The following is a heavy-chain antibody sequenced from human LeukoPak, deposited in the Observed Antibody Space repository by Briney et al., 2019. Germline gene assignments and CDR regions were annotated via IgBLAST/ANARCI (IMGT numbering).Heavy chain of an antibody. CDR3: ARDLYSLKAGATVFDY. D-gene: IGHD1-26*01. CDR1: GYTFTGYY. CDR2: INPNSGGT. J-gene: IGHJ4*02. Sequence: ASVKVSCKASGYTFTGYYMHWVRQAPGQGLEWMGWINPNSGGTNYAQKFQGRVTMTRDTSISTAYMELSRLRSEDTAVYYCARDLYSLKAGATVFDYWGQGTLVTVSS. V-gene: IGHV1-2*02.